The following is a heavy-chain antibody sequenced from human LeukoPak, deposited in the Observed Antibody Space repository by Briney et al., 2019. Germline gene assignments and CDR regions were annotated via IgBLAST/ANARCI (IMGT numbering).Heavy chain of an antibody. CDR3: ARETKYSGGWYDY. J-gene: IGHJ4*02. CDR1: GGSFSGYY. Sequence: SETLSLTCAVYGGSFSGYYWSWIRQPPGKGLEWIGEINHSGSTNYNPSLKSRVTISVDTSKNQFSLKLSSVTAADTAVYYCARETKYSGGWYDYWGQGTLVTVSS. D-gene: IGHD6-19*01. CDR2: INHSGST. V-gene: IGHV4-34*01.